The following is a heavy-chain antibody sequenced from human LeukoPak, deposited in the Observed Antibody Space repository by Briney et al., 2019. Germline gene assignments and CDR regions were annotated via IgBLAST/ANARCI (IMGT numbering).Heavy chain of an antibody. J-gene: IGHJ3*02. CDR2: IWYDGSNK. CDR1: GFTFSSYG. Sequence: PGGSLRLSCAASGFTFSSYGMHWVRQAPGKGLEWVAVIWYDGSNKYYADSVKGRFTISRDNSKNMVYLQMNSLRAEDTAVYCCVKVEDSSSWYRAFDIWGQGTMVTVSS. CDR3: VKVEDSSSWYRAFDI. D-gene: IGHD6-13*01. V-gene: IGHV3-33*06.